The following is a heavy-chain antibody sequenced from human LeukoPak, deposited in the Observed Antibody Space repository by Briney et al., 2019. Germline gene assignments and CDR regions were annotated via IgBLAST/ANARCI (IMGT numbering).Heavy chain of an antibody. CDR2: IIPIFGTA. D-gene: IGHD6-19*01. Sequence: SVKVSCKASGGTFSSYAISWVRQAPGQGLEWMGGIIPIFGTANYAQKFQGRVTITTDESTSTAYMELSSLRSEDTAVYYCARVAPYSSDWPYFDDWGQGTLVAVSS. J-gene: IGHJ4*02. V-gene: IGHV1-69*05. CDR1: GGTFSSYA. CDR3: ARVAPYSSDWPYFDD.